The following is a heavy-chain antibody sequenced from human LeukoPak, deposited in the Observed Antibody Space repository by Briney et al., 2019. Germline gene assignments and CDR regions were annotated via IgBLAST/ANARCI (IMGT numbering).Heavy chain of an antibody. J-gene: IGHJ5*02. CDR3: ARAGPLYCSSTSCTNWFDP. Sequence: SETLSLTCAVYGGSFSGYYWSWIRQPPGKGLEWIGEINHSGSTNYNPSLKSRVTISVDTSKNQSSLKLSSVTAADTAVYYCARAGPLYCSSTSCTNWFDPWGQGTLVTVSS. V-gene: IGHV4-34*01. D-gene: IGHD2-2*01. CDR1: GGSFSGYY. CDR2: INHSGST.